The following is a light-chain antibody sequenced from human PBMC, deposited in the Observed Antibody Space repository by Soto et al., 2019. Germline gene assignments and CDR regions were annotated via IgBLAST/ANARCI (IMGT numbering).Light chain of an antibody. J-gene: IGKJ1*01. CDR3: QQYNSLWT. Sequence: DIQMTQAPSTLSASVGDRCTIPCRASRSISSWLAWDQQKPGKDPXXLIYDASSLESGVPSRFSGSGSGTEFTLTISSLQPDDFATDDYQQYNSLWTFGQGTKVDIK. CDR1: RSISSW. CDR2: DAS. V-gene: IGKV1-5*01.